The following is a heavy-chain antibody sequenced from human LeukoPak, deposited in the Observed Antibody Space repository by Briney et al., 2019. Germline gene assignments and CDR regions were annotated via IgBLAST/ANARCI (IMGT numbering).Heavy chain of an antibody. Sequence: ASVKVSCKASERTFSSYAISWVRQAPGQGLEWMGGIIPIFGTANYAQKFQGRVTITADESTSTAYMELSSLRSEDTAVYYCASAKRRDTAMVVLDYWGQGTLVTVSS. CDR1: ERTFSSYA. V-gene: IGHV1-69*13. CDR2: IIPIFGTA. D-gene: IGHD5-18*01. J-gene: IGHJ4*02. CDR3: ASAKRRDTAMVVLDY.